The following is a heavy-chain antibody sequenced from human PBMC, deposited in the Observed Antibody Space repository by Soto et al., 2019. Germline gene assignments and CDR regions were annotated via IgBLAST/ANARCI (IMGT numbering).Heavy chain of an antibody. CDR3: ARAVGGKDCSYYFDD. V-gene: IGHV1-18*04. J-gene: IGHJ4*01. CDR1: GYTFTSYG. D-gene: IGHD2-21*02. Sequence: ASVKVSCKASGYTFTSYGISWVRQAPGQGLEWMGWISAYNGNTNYAQKLQGRVTMTTDTSTSTAYMELRRLRSDDTAVYYCARAVGGKDCSYYFDDWGQGTLVTVSS. CDR2: ISAYNGNT.